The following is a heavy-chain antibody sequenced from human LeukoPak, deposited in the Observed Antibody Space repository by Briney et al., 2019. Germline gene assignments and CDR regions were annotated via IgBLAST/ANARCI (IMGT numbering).Heavy chain of an antibody. CDR2: IYSGGST. V-gene: IGHV3-53*01. J-gene: IGHJ4*02. CDR3: ASQYDFWSGYYDY. D-gene: IGHD3-3*01. CDR1: GFTVSSNY. Sequence: PGGSLRLSCAASGFTVSSNYMSWVRQAPGKGLEWVSVIYSGGSTYYADSVKGRFTISRDNSKDTLYLQMNSLRAEDTAVYYCASQYDFWSGYYDYWGQGTLVTVSS.